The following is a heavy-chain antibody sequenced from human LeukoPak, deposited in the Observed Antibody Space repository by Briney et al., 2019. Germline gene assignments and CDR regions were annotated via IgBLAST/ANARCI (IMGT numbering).Heavy chain of an antibody. CDR2: IIPIFGTA. CDR1: GGTFSSYA. D-gene: IGHD4-17*01. Sequence: SVKVSCKASGGTFSSYAISWVRQAPGQGLEWMGGIIPIFGTANYAQKFQGRVTITADESTSTAYMELSSLRSEDTAVYYCARVLNGDYVSHAFDIWGQGTMVTVSS. CDR3: ARVLNGDYVSHAFDI. V-gene: IGHV1-69*13. J-gene: IGHJ3*02.